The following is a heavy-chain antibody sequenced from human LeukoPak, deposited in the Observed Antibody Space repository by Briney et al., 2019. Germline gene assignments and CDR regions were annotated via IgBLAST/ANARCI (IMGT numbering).Heavy chain of an antibody. CDR3: AKDGIVVVPAAIDYFDY. D-gene: IGHD2-2*01. V-gene: IGHV3-23*01. CDR2: ISGSGSST. Sequence: GGSLRLSCAASGFTFSSYGMNWVRQAPGKGLEWVSAISGSGSSTYYADSVKGRFTISRDNSKDTLYLQMNSLRAEDTAVYYCAKDGIVVVPAAIDYFDYWGQGTLVAVSS. J-gene: IGHJ4*02. CDR1: GFTFSSYG.